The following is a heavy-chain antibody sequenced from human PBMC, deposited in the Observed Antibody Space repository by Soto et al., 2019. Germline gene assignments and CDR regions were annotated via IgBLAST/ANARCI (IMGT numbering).Heavy chain of an antibody. D-gene: IGHD2-15*01. Sequence: QVQLVESGGGVVQPGRSLRLSCAASGFTFSSYAMHWVRQAPGKGLEWVAVISYDGNNKYYADSVKGRFTISRDNSKNTLYLQMNSLRAEDTAVYYCARFGVHCSGGSCSAPLVDYWGQGTLVTVSS. CDR1: GFTFSSYA. V-gene: IGHV3-30-3*01. CDR2: ISYDGNNK. J-gene: IGHJ4*02. CDR3: ARFGVHCSGGSCSAPLVDY.